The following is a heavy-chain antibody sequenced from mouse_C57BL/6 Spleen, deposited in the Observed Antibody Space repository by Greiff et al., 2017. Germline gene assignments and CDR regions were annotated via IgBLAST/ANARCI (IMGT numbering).Heavy chain of an antibody. V-gene: IGHV1-42*01. CDR3: ARWDYKNAMDY. Sequence: EVKLQESGPELVKPGASVKISCKASGYSFTGYYMNWVKQSPEKSLEWIGEINPSTGGTTYNQKFKAKATLTVDKSSSTAYMQLKSLTSEDSAVYYCARWDYKNAMDYWGQGTSVTVSS. D-gene: IGHD2-12*01. J-gene: IGHJ4*01. CDR2: INPSTGGT. CDR1: GYSFTGYY.